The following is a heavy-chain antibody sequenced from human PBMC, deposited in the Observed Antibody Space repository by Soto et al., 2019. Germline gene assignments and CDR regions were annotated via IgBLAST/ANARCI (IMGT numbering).Heavy chain of an antibody. V-gene: IGHV3-9*01. CDR2: ISWNSGSI. CDR1: GFTFDDYA. CDR3: AKVKAAIFGVVISYFDY. J-gene: IGHJ4*02. D-gene: IGHD3-3*01. Sequence: EVQLVESGGGLVQPGRSLRLSCAASGFTFDDYAMHWVRQAPGKGLEWVSGISWNSGSIGYADSVKGRFTISRDNAKNSLYLQMNSLRAEDTALYYCAKVKAAIFGVVISYFDYCGQGTLVTVSS.